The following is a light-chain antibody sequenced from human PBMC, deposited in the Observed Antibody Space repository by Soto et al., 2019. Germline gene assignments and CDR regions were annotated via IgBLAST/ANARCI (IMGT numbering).Light chain of an antibody. Sequence: EIGMTQTPATLSVSPGERATLSCRASQSVSSNLAWYQQKPGQAPRLLIYGASTRATGIPARFSGSGPGTEFTLTISSLQSEDFAVYYCQRYNNWPRAFGKGTKV. CDR3: QRYNNWPRA. J-gene: IGKJ1*01. V-gene: IGKV3-15*01. CDR2: GAS. CDR1: QSVSSN.